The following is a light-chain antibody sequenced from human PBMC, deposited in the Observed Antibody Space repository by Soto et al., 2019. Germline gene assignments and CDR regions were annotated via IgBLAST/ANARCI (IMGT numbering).Light chain of an antibody. Sequence: SALTQPASVSGSPGQSITISCTGANSDIGNYDFVSWYRQHPGEAPKVLIFDVSNRPSGISNRFSGSKSGNTASLTIYGLQAEDEADYFCSSYTSTSSFYVFGTGTKVNVL. CDR3: SSYTSTSSFYV. V-gene: IGLV2-14*03. CDR2: DVS. CDR1: NSDIGNYDF. J-gene: IGLJ1*01.